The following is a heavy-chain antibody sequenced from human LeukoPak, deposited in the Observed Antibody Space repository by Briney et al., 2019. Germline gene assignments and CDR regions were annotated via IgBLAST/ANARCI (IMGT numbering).Heavy chain of an antibody. CDR1: GFTFSSYG. Sequence: GGSLRLSCAASGFTFSSYGMHWVRKAPGKGLEWVAFIRFDGRNKYYADSVKGRFTISRDNYKNTLYLQMNSLRAEDTAVYYCAKDRSPAAIEGWAVYFQHWGQGTLVTVSS. CDR3: AKDRSPAAIEGWAVYFQH. J-gene: IGHJ1*01. V-gene: IGHV3-30*02. CDR2: IRFDGRNK. D-gene: IGHD2-2*02.